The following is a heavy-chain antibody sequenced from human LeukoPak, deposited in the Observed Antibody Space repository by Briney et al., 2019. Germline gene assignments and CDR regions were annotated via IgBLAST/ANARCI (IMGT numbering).Heavy chain of an antibody. V-gene: IGHV3-21*01. Sequence: GGSLRLSCEASGFIISGHSMNWVRQAPGKGLEWVASIDTNSFYIYHADAVMGRFTISRDNSKNSLYLQMNGLRAEDTAVYYCARDFGPNILTGYFFDHWGQGTLVTVSS. CDR2: IDTNSFYI. CDR1: GFIISGHS. CDR3: ARDFGPNILTGYFFDH. D-gene: IGHD3-9*01. J-gene: IGHJ4*02.